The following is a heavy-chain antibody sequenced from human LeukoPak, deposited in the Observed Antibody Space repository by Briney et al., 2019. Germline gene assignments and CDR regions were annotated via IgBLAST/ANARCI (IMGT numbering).Heavy chain of an antibody. CDR1: GYSISSGYY. J-gene: IGHJ5*02. D-gene: IGHD6-19*01. V-gene: IGHV4-38-2*02. CDR2: IYYSGST. CDR3: ARHAVAVASPGWFDP. Sequence: SETLSLTCTVSGYSISSGYYWGWIRQPPGKGLEWIGSIYYSGSTYYNPSLKSRVTISVDTSKNQFSLKLSSVTAADTAVYYCARHAVAVASPGWFDPWGQGTLVTVSS.